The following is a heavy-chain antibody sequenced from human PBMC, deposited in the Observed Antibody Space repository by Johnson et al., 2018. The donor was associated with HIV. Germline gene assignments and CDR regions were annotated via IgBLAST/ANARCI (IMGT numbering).Heavy chain of an antibody. J-gene: IGHJ3*02. V-gene: IGHV3-30*18. CDR2: ISYDGSNK. D-gene: IGHD7-27*01. CDR3: AKVVTGEDDAFDI. Sequence: QVQLVESGGGVVQPGRSLRLSCAASGFTFSNSGMHWVRQAPGKGLEWVAVISYDGSNKYYADSVKGRFTISRDNSKKTLYLQMNSLRAEDTAVYYCAKVVTGEDDAFDIWGQGTMVTVSS. CDR1: GFTFSNSG.